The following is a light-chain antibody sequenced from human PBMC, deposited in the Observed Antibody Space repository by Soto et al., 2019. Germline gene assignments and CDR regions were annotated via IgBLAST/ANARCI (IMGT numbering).Light chain of an antibody. CDR1: SSNIGAGYD. CDR2: GNS. J-gene: IGLJ3*02. Sequence: QSVLTQPPSVSGAPGQRVTISCTGSSSNIGAGYDVHWYQQLPGTAPKLLISGNSNRPSGVPDRFYGSKSGTSASLAITGLQAEDEADYYCQSYDSSLSGWVFGGGTKLTVL. CDR3: QSYDSSLSGWV. V-gene: IGLV1-40*01.